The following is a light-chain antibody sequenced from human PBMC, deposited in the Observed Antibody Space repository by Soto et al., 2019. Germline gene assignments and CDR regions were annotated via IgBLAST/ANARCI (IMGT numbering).Light chain of an antibody. J-gene: IGKJ4*01. V-gene: IGKV3-20*01. Sequence: EIVLTQSPGTLSLSPGERATLSCRASQSVSNNYLAWYQQKPGQAPRLLIYVASSRATGIPDRFSGSGSGTDFTLTISRLEPEDFAVYYCQQYGRSPSTVCGATKVDIK. CDR3: QQYGRSPST. CDR2: VAS. CDR1: QSVSNNY.